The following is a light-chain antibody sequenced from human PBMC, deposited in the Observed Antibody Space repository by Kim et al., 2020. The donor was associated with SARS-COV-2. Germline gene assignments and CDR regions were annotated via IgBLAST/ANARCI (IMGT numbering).Light chain of an antibody. CDR1: NLGESF. Sequence: SYELTQPPSVSVSPGQTASISCSGHNLGESFVSWYMQRPGQSPLLVMYHDNKRPSGISERFSGSNSGTTASLTISGTQAMDEADYFCQAWDTNTLVFGGGTKLTVL. V-gene: IGLV3-1*01. J-gene: IGLJ2*01. CDR2: HDN. CDR3: QAWDTNTLV.